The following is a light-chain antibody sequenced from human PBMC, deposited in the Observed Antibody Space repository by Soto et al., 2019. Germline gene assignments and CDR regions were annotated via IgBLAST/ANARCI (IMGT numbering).Light chain of an antibody. V-gene: IGLV2-23*02. CDR1: RSDIGSYNS. CDR3: FSYAGDSTWV. CDR2: EVT. Sequence: QSVLTQPASVSGSPGESITISCTGTRSDIGSYNSIAWYQQHPGKAPRVMIFEVTKRPSGISNRFSGSKSGYTASLTISGLQAEDEADYFCFSYAGDSTWVFGGGTKVTVL. J-gene: IGLJ3*02.